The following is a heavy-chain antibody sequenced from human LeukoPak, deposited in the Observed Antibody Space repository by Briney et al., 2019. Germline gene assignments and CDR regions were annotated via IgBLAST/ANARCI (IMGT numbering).Heavy chain of an antibody. J-gene: IGHJ4*02. CDR2: ISAYNGNT. CDR3: ARDPYCSGGSCPYKRAVGP. CDR1: GYTFTSYG. V-gene: IGHV1-18*01. Sequence: GASVKLSCTASGYTFTSYGISWVRQAPGQGLEWMGWISAYNGNTNHAQKLQGRVTMTTDTSTSTAYMELRSLRSDDAAVYYCARDPYCSGGSCPYKRAVGPWGQGTLVSVCS. D-gene: IGHD2-15*01.